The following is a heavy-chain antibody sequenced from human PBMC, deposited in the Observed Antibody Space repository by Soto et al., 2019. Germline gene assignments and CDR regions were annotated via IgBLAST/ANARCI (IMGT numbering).Heavy chain of an antibody. Sequence: LRLSCAASGFTFSDSGMHWVRQASGKGLEWVGRMRSKANGYATAYAASVKGRFTVSRDDSKNTVYLQMNSLKIEDTAVYYCARSTGTGSDYWGQGTLVTVSS. CDR1: GFTFSDSG. D-gene: IGHD1-1*01. V-gene: IGHV3-73*01. CDR3: ARSTGTGSDY. CDR2: MRSKANGYAT. J-gene: IGHJ4*02.